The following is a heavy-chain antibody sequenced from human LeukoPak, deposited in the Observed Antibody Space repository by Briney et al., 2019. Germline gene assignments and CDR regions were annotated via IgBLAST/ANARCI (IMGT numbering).Heavy chain of an antibody. CDR2: ISSSGSTI. D-gene: IGHD3-10*02. Sequence: GGSLRLSCAASGFTFSSHEMNWVRQAPGRGLEWVSYISSSGSTIYYADSVKGRFTISRDNAKNSLYLQMNSLRAEDTAVYYCAELGITMIGGVWGKGTTVTISS. CDR1: GFTFSSHE. V-gene: IGHV3-48*03. CDR3: AELGITMIGGV. J-gene: IGHJ6*04.